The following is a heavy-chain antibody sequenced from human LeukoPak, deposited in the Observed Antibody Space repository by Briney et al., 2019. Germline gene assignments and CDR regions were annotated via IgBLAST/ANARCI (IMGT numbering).Heavy chain of an antibody. D-gene: IGHD3-10*02. Sequence: GGSLRLSCAASGFTFDNYGMSWARQAPGKGLEWVANINQDGSERYYVDSVKGRFTISRDNAKNSLYLQMNSLRAEDTAVYYCAELGITMIGGVWGKGTTVTISS. CDR2: INQDGSER. CDR1: GFTFDNYG. CDR3: AELGITMIGGV. J-gene: IGHJ6*04. V-gene: IGHV3-7*01.